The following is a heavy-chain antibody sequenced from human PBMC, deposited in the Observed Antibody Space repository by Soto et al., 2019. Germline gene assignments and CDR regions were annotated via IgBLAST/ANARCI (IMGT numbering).Heavy chain of an antibody. J-gene: IGHJ4*02. V-gene: IGHV3-23*01. CDR1: GFSLSNYA. CDR2: ITGSADQT. Sequence: EVQLLESGGDLVQPGGSLRLSCAASGFSLSNYAMTWVRQAPGKGLEWVSGITGSADQTYYADSVKGLFIISRDNSNNTLYLQMNSLTAEDTALYYCARDCSSSSCSVWHYWGQGTLVTVSS. D-gene: IGHD2-2*01. CDR3: ARDCSSSSCSVWHY.